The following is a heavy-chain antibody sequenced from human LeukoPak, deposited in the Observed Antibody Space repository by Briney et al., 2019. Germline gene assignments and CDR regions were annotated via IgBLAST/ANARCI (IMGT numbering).Heavy chain of an antibody. Sequence: GASVKVSCKASGYTFTGYYMHWVRRAPGQGLEWMGRINPNSGGTNYAQKFQGRVTMTRDTSISTAYMELSRLRSDDTAVYYCARARVVVIATNWFDPWGQGTLVTVSS. J-gene: IGHJ5*02. D-gene: IGHD3-22*01. CDR1: GYTFTGYY. V-gene: IGHV1-2*06. CDR2: INPNSGGT. CDR3: ARARVVVIATNWFDP.